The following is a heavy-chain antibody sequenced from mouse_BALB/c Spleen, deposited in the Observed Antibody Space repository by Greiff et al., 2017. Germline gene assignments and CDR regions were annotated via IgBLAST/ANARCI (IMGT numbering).Heavy chain of an antibody. Sequence: EVKLMESGGGLVKPGGSLKLSCAASGFTFSSYAMSWVRQTPEKRLEWVASISSGGSTYYPDSVKGRFTISRDNARNILYLQMSSLRSEDTAMYYCARGSTMITFAYWGQGTLVTVSA. CDR3: ARGSTMITFAY. CDR1: GFTFSSYA. J-gene: IGHJ3*01. D-gene: IGHD2-4*01. CDR2: ISSGGST. V-gene: IGHV5-6-5*01.